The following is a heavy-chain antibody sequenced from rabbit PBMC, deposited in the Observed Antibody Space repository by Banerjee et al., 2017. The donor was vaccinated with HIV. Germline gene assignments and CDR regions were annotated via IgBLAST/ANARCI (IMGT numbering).Heavy chain of an antibody. CDR3: ARGLLITDL. CDR1: GFSFRSGYD. D-gene: IGHD2-1*01. J-gene: IGHJ3*01. V-gene: IGHV1S40*01. Sequence: QSLEESGGDLVKPGASLTLTCTASGFSFRSGYDMCWVRQAPGKGLEWIACIGTGNSNTYYASWAKGRFTISKTSSTTVTLQMTSLTAADTATYFCARGLLITDLWGQGTLVTVS. CDR2: IGTGNSNT.